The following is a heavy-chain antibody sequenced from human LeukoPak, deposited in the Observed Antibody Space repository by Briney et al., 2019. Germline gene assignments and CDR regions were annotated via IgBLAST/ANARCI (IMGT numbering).Heavy chain of an antibody. J-gene: IGHJ4*02. CDR2: ISGSSTDI. Sequence: SGGTLRLSCAASGFTFSRHGMNWVRQAPGKGLEWVSSISGSSTDIYYADSVKGRFTISRDNAKNSVFLQINNLRAEDTAIYYCARRGDYDSSGYDYWGQGTLVTVSS. CDR3: ARRGDYDSSGYDY. CDR1: GFTFSRHG. V-gene: IGHV3-21*06. D-gene: IGHD3-22*01.